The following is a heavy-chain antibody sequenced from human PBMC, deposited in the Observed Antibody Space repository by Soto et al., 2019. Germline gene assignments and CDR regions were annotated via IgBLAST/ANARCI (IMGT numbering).Heavy chain of an antibody. D-gene: IGHD6-13*01. CDR2: IWYDGSNK. J-gene: IGHJ5*02. V-gene: IGHV3-33*01. CDR3: ARPLAAATFNWFDP. CDR1: GFTFSSYG. Sequence: QVQLVESGGGVVQPGRSLRLSCAASGFTFSSYGMHWVRQAPGKGLEWVAVIWYDGSNKYYADSVKGRFTISRDNSKNTLYLQMYSLRAEDTAVYYCARPLAAATFNWFDPWGQGTLVTVSS.